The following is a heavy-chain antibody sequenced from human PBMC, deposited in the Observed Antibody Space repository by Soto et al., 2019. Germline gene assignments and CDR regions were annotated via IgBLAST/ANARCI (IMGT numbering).Heavy chain of an antibody. CDR3: VRVEQEGGFWSGYYVPYFDY. J-gene: IGHJ4*02. V-gene: IGHV3-15*07. CDR1: CVTFINAW. Sequence: GGFLRLSCAASCVTFINAWMNWVRQAPGKGLEWVGRIKSKTDGGTTDYAATVKGRFTISRDDSKNTLYLQMNNLKADDTAVYYCVRVEQEGGFWSGYYVPYFDYWGQGIQVTVPQ. D-gene: IGHD3-10*02. CDR2: IKSKTDGGTT.